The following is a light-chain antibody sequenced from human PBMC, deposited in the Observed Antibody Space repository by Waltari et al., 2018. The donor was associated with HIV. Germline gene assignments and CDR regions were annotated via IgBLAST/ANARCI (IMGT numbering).Light chain of an antibody. CDR2: RNK. Sequence: QSVLTQPPSASGTPGQRVTISCSGSSSNIGSNYVYWYQQLPGTAPKLLIYRNKPRPSGVPDRFSGSKSGTSASLAISGLRSEDEADYYCAAWDDGLSGWVFGGGTKLTVL. CDR1: SSNIGSNY. V-gene: IGLV1-47*01. J-gene: IGLJ3*02. CDR3: AAWDDGLSGWV.